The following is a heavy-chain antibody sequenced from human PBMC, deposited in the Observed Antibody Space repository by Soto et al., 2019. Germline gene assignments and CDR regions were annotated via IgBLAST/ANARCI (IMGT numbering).Heavy chain of an antibody. CDR1: GGSISSGGYY. J-gene: IGHJ5*02. D-gene: IGHD6-13*01. CDR3: ARGAHYSSPFRWFDP. CDR2: IYYSGST. Sequence: QVQLQESGPGLVKPSQTLSLTCPVSGGSISSGGYYWSWIRQHPGKGLEWIGYIYYSGSTYYNPSLKSRVTISVDTSKNQFSLKLSSVTAADTAVYYCARGAHYSSPFRWFDPWGQGTLVTVSS. V-gene: IGHV4-31*03.